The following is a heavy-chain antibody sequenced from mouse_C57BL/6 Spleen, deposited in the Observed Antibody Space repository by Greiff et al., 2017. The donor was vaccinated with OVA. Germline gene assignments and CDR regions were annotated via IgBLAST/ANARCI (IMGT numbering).Heavy chain of an antibody. J-gene: IGHJ1*03. V-gene: IGHV1-59*01. D-gene: IGHD2-4*01. Sequence: VQLQQPGAELVRPGTSVKLSCKASGYTFTSYWMHWVKQRPGQGLEWIGVIDPSDSYTNYNQKFKGKATLTVDTSSSTAYMQLSSLTSEDSAVYYCARVANYDGGYFDVWGTGTTVTVSS. CDR1: GYTFTSYW. CDR2: IDPSDSYT. CDR3: ARVANYDGGYFDV.